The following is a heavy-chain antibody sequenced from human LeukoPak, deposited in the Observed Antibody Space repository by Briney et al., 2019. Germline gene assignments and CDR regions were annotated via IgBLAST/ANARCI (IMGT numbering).Heavy chain of an antibody. CDR3: VRSLKSGYDGA. D-gene: IGHD5-12*01. CDR2: ITSSNNYI. V-gene: IGHV3-21*01. J-gene: IGHJ5*02. CDR1: GFTFSSYS. Sequence: GGSLRLSCAASGFTFSSYSMNWVRQAPGKGLEWVSSITSSNNYIYYGDSVKGRFTISRDDAKNSLFLQMNSLRAEDTAVYYCVRSLKSGYDGAWGQGTLVTVSS.